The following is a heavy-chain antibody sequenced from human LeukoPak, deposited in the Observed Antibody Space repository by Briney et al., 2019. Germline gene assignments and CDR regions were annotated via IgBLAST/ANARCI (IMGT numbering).Heavy chain of an antibody. CDR1: GFTFSESW. CDR2: LNLDGSDK. CDR3: AKGKRSPAY. V-gene: IGHV3-7*03. J-gene: IGHJ4*02. Sequence: GGSLRLSCVVSGFTFSESWMSWVRQAPGKGLGWVASLNLDGSDKYYVDSVKGRFTISRDNAKNSLYLQMDSLRVEDTAVYYCAKGKRSPAYGGQGTLVPVSS.